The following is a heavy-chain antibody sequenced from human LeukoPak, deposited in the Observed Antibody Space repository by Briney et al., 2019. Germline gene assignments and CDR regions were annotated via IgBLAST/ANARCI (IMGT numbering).Heavy chain of an antibody. CDR3: AALVVAGTGLYLGSYDY. V-gene: IGHV4-39*07. D-gene: IGHD6-19*01. CDR2: IYYSGST. Sequence: PSETLSLTCTVSGGSISSRSYYWGWIRQPPGKGLEWIGSIYYSGSTYYNPSLKSRVTISVDTSKNQFSLKLSSVTAADTAVYYCAALVVAGTGLYLGSYDYWGQGTLVTVSS. J-gene: IGHJ4*02. CDR1: GGSISSRSYY.